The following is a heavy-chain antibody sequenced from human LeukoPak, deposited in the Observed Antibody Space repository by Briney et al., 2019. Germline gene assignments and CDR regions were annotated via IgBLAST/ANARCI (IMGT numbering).Heavy chain of an antibody. V-gene: IGHV4-4*07. CDR1: GGSISSYY. J-gene: IGHJ5*02. Sequence: SETLSLTCTVSGGSISSYYWSRIRQPAGKGLEWIGRIYTSGSTNYNPSLKSRVTMSVDTSKNQFSLKLSSVTAADTAVYYCARIGESSWFGEGNWFDPWGQGTLVTVSS. CDR2: IYTSGST. D-gene: IGHD6-13*01. CDR3: ARIGESSWFGEGNWFDP.